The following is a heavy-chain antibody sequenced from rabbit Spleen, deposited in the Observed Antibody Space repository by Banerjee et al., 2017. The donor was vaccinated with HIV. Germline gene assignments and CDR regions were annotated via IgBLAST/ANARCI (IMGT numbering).Heavy chain of an antibody. D-gene: IGHD1-1*01. Sequence: QEQLEESGGDLVKPEGSLTLTCTASGFSFSSSYWICWVRQAPGKGPEWIACIYGGSTTYTNYATWAKGRFTISKTSSTTVTLQMTRLTAADTATYFCARDTSSSFSSYGMDLWGPGTLVTVS. CDR2: IYGGSTTYT. J-gene: IGHJ6*01. CDR3: ARDTSSSFSSYGMDL. V-gene: IGHV1S45*01. CDR1: GFSFSSSYW.